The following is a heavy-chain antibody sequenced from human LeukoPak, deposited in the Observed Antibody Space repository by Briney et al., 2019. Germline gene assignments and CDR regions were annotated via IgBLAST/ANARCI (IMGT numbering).Heavy chain of an antibody. CDR1: GFTFGNYY. V-gene: IGHV3-53*01. CDR3: ARDSAFSSYSY. CDR2: IYHDRST. J-gene: IGHJ4*02. Sequence: GGSLRLSCTASGFTFGNYYMSWVRQAPGKGLEWVAIIYHDRSTYYAASVKGRFTISRDDSKTMVLLQMDSLRAEDTAIYYCARDSAFSSYSYWGQGALVTVSS. D-gene: IGHD2-21*01.